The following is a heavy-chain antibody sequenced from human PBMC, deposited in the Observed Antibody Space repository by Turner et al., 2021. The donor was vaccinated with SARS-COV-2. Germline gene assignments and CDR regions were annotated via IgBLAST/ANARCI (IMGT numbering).Heavy chain of an antibody. CDR1: GFTFSNHG. CDR2: IWNDGSNK. CDR3: ARGCGGSSGCFLIDY. J-gene: IGHJ4*02. V-gene: IGHV3-33*01. Sequence: QGQLVESGGGVVQPGRSLRLSCEASGFTFSNHGMHWARQAPGKGLEWVTIIWNDGSNKYYTDSVRGRFTISRDNSKNTLYLQMNSLRAEDTAVYYCARGCGGSSGCFLIDYWGQGTLVTVSS. D-gene: IGHD6-19*01.